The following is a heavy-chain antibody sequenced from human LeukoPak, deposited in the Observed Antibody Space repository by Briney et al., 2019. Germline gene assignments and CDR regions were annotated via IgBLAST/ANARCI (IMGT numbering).Heavy chain of an antibody. Sequence: GGSLRLPCVASGFTLSSFWMHWVRQAPGKGLVWVSRINSDGSSTTYADSVKGRFTISRDNAKNTLYLQMNSLRAEDTAVYYCARDLLVRGVRFDPWGQGTQVTVSS. J-gene: IGHJ5*02. V-gene: IGHV3-74*01. CDR3: ARDLLVRGVRFDP. D-gene: IGHD3-10*01. CDR2: INSDGSST. CDR1: GFTLSSFW.